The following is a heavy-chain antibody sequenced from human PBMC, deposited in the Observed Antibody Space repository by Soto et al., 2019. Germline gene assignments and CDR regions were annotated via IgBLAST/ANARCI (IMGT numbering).Heavy chain of an antibody. J-gene: IGHJ5*01. CDR3: ARGAADTAMVDS. CDR2: IFYSGST. CDR1: GGSIRSYY. D-gene: IGHD5-18*01. V-gene: IGHV4-59*01. Sequence: SETLSITCTVSGGSIRSYYWTWIRQPPGKGLEWLGYIFYSGSTFYNPSPKSRVTISIHTSKSQFSLQLTSVTAADTAVYYCARGAADTAMVDSWGHGTLVTVSS.